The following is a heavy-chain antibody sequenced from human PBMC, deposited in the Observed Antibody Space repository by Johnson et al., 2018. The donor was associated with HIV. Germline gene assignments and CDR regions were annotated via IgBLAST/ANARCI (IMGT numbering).Heavy chain of an antibody. Sequence: QVQLVESGGGVVQPGRSLRLSCATSGFTFSNFGMHRVRQAPGKGLEWVAVISYDGSNKYYADSVKGRFTISRDNSKNTLYLQRNSLRAEDTAVYYCARGLRRTTVGNDAFDIWGQGTMVTVSS. CDR1: GFTFSNFG. CDR2: ISYDGSNK. D-gene: IGHD4-23*01. CDR3: ARGLRRTTVGNDAFDI. J-gene: IGHJ3*02. V-gene: IGHV3-30*03.